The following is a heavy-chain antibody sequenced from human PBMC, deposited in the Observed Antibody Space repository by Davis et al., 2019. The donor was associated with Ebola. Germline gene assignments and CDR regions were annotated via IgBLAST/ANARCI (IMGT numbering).Heavy chain of an antibody. Sequence: GGSLRLSCAASGFTFSSYAMHWVRQAPGKGLEWVAVISYDGSNKYYADSVKGRFTISRDNAKNSLYLQMNSLRAEDTAVYYCARGRHSSGCPGDYWGQGTLVTVSS. CDR1: GFTFSSYA. J-gene: IGHJ4*02. V-gene: IGHV3-30-3*01. CDR2: ISYDGSNK. D-gene: IGHD6-19*01. CDR3: ARGRHSSGCPGDY.